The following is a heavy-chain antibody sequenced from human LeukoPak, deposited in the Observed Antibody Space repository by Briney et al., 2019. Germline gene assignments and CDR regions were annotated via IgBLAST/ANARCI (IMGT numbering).Heavy chain of an antibody. CDR2: IYDSGST. V-gene: IGHV4-61*01. J-gene: IGHJ5*02. CDR1: GGSVNSGNYY. CDR3: ARAPEVYDSTSYGGGWLDP. D-gene: IGHD3-22*01. Sequence: SETLSITCTVSGGSVNSGNYYWSWIRQPPGKGLEWIGYIYDSGSTKYNPSLKSRVTISEDTSKNQFSLKLRFVTAADTAVYYCARAPEVYDSTSYGGGWLDPWGQGIRVTVSS.